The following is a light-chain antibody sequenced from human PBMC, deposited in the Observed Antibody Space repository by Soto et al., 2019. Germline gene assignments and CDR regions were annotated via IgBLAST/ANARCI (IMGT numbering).Light chain of an antibody. Sequence: DIVMTQSPDSLAVSLGERATINCKSSQSVLSTSNNKNYLAWYQQKPGQPPKLLIYWASTRESGVPDRFSGSGSGTDFTLTIGSLQAEDVAVYYCQQYYSTPAITVGQGTRLESK. CDR1: QSVLSTSNNKNY. J-gene: IGKJ5*01. CDR3: QQYYSTPAIT. V-gene: IGKV4-1*01. CDR2: WAS.